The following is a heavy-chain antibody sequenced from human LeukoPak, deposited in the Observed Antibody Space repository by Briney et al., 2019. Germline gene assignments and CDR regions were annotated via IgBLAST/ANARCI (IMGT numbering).Heavy chain of an antibody. CDR1: GGSISSGGYS. D-gene: IGHD4-17*01. Sequence: MPSETLSLTCAVSGGSISSGGYSWSWIRQPPGKGLEWIGYIYHSGSTYYNPSLKGRVTISVDRSKNQFSLKLSSVTAADTAVYYCARAQGLRYAFDIWGQGTMVTVSS. CDR2: IYHSGST. V-gene: IGHV4-30-2*01. CDR3: ARAQGLRYAFDI. J-gene: IGHJ3*02.